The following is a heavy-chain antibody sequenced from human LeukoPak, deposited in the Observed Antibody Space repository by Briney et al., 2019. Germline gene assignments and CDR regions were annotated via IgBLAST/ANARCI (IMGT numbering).Heavy chain of an antibody. Sequence: GGSLRLSCAASGFTFRRYTMTWVRQAPGRGLEWVSSISSNSAYIYYADSLRGRLTFSRDNAKNSLYLQVDSLGADDTAVYYCAREGGFHYDSSGDAFDIWGQGTMVTVSS. V-gene: IGHV3-21*01. D-gene: IGHD3-22*01. J-gene: IGHJ3*02. CDR2: ISSNSAYI. CDR3: AREGGFHYDSSGDAFDI. CDR1: GFTFRRYT.